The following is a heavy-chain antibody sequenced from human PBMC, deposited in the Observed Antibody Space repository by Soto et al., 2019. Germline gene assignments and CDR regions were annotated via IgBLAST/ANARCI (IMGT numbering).Heavy chain of an antibody. J-gene: IGHJ5*02. V-gene: IGHV3-73*01. CDR2: IRSDSASSAI. Sequence: EAQLVQSGGGLVQPGGSLQLSCAASGFTFGGSPVHWVRQASGKGLEWVGRIRSDSASSAIAYAASVRGRFTLSRDDSKNTAYLQVNSLEVEDTALCYSVLEGCRRTGFYSLDLWGQGTLVTVPS. D-gene: IGHD2-21*01. CDR1: GFTFGGSP. CDR3: VLEGCRRTGFYSLDL.